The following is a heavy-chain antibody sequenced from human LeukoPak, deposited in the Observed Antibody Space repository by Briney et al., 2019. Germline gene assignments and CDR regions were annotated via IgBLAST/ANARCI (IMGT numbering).Heavy chain of an antibody. D-gene: IGHD3-10*01. CDR2: IYYSGST. CDR3: ARAPPDYYGSGSFDY. Sequence: SETLSLTCTVSGGSISSYYWSWIRQPPGKGLEWIGYIYYSGSTNYNPSLKSRVTISVDTSKNQFSLKLSSVTAADTAVYYCARAPPDYYGSGSFDYWGQGTLVTVSS. J-gene: IGHJ4*02. CDR1: GGSISSYY. V-gene: IGHV4-59*12.